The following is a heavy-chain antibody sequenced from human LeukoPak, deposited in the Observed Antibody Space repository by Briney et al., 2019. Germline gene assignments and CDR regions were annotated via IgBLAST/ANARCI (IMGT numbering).Heavy chain of an antibody. V-gene: IGHV4-39*01. Sequence: SETLSLTCSVSGGSISSSSYYWGWIRQPPGKGLEWIGSIYYSGSTYYNPSLKSRVTISVDTSKNQFSLKLSSVTAADTAVYYCARHDARLNYYSSGSYYFDYWGQGTLVTVSS. D-gene: IGHD3-10*01. J-gene: IGHJ4*02. CDR2: IYYSGST. CDR3: ARHDARLNYYSSGSYYFDY. CDR1: GGSISSSSYY.